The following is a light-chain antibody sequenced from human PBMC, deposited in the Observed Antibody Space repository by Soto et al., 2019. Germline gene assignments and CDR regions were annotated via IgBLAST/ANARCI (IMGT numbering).Light chain of an antibody. CDR1: SSDIGSNT. Sequence: QSVLTQPPSASGTPGQRVTISCCESSSDIGSNTVNWYQQLPGTAPKLLIYSNNQRPSGVPDRFSGSKSGTSASLAISGLQSEDEADYYCAAWDDSLNARVFGGGTKLTVL. V-gene: IGLV1-44*01. CDR2: SNN. J-gene: IGLJ3*02. CDR3: AAWDDSLNARV.